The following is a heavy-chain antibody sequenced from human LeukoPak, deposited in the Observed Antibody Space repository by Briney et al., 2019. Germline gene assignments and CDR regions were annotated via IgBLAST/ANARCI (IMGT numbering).Heavy chain of an antibody. D-gene: IGHD6-13*01. Sequence: PGGSLRLSCAAPGFTFSRYWMHWVRQAPGKGLVWVSRINSDGSSTTYADSVKGRFTISRDNAKNTLYLQMNSLRDADTAVYYCARDPRSSWAFDYWGQGTLVTVSS. CDR2: INSDGSST. CDR3: ARDPRSSWAFDY. J-gene: IGHJ4*02. CDR1: GFTFSRYW. V-gene: IGHV3-74*03.